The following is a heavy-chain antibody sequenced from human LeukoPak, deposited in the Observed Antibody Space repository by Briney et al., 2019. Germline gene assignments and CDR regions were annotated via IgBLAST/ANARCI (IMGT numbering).Heavy chain of an antibody. CDR2: IRYDGTNT. CDR3: AKLYSSSSRGGYY. CDR1: GFSFSDYD. Sequence: GGSLRLSCAASGFSFSDYDMHWVRQAPGKGLEWVTFIRYDGTNTYADSVKGRFTISRDNSKNTVYLQMNTLRTEDTALYYCAKLYSSSSRGGYYWGQGTLVTVSS. V-gene: IGHV3-30*02. J-gene: IGHJ4*02. D-gene: IGHD6-13*01.